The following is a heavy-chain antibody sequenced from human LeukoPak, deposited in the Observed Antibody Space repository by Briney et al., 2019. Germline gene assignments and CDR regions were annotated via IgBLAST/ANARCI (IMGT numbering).Heavy chain of an antibody. V-gene: IGHV3-9*01. CDR1: GFTFDDYA. D-gene: IGHD2-15*01. CDR3: AKDMLHCSGGSCYTGVV. CDR2: ISWNSGSI. Sequence: GGSLRLSCAASGFTFDDYAMHWVRQAPGKGLEWVSGISWNSGSIGYADSVKGRFTISRDNAKNSLYLQMNSLRAEDTALYYCAKDMLHCSGGSCYTGVVWGQGTLVTVSS. J-gene: IGHJ4*02.